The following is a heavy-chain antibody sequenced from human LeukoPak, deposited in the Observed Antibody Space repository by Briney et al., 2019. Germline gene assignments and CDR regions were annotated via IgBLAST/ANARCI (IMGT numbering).Heavy chain of an antibody. CDR2: INPSGGST. Sequence: ASVKVSYKASGYTFTSYYMHWVRQAPGQGLEWMGIINPSGGSTSYAQKFQGRVTMTRDMSTSTVYMELSSLRSEDTAVYYCARDTVTTLAAFDIWGQGTMVTVSS. J-gene: IGHJ3*02. V-gene: IGHV1-46*01. CDR3: ARDTVTTLAAFDI. CDR1: GYTFTSYY. D-gene: IGHD4-17*01.